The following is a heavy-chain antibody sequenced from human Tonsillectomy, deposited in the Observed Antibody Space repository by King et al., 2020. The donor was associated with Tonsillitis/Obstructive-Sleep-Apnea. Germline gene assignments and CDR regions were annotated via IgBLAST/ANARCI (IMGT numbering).Heavy chain of an antibody. CDR2: IGSRSSYT. V-gene: IGHV3-11*05. J-gene: IGHJ4*02. Sequence: VQLVESGGGLVKPGGSLRLSCAASGFRFSDYYMSWIRQAPGKGLEWVSYIGSRSSYTKYAYSVKGRFTISRDNAKNSLYLQMSSLRAEDTAVYYCARVDSSSWSATYFFDYWGLGTLVTVSS. CDR1: GFRFSDYY. D-gene: IGHD6-13*01. CDR3: ARVDSSSWSATYFFDY.